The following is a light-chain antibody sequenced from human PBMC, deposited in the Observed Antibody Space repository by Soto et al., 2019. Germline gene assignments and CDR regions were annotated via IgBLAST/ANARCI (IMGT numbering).Light chain of an antibody. CDR3: QQCYNWPLT. Sequence: EIVMTQSPATLSVSPGERATLSCRASQSISSSLAWYQQKPGQAPRLLIYGASTRATGVPARFSGSGSGTDFARTISSLQSEDFAVYYCQQCYNWPLTFGGGTKVEIK. J-gene: IGKJ4*01. CDR2: GAS. CDR1: QSISSS. V-gene: IGKV3-15*01.